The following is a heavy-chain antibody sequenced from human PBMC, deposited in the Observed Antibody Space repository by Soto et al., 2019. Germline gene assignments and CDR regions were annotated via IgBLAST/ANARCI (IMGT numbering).Heavy chain of an antibody. J-gene: IGHJ4*02. D-gene: IGHD3-22*01. CDR2: INSDGSST. CDR3: ARLTNKYYDSV. CDR1: GFTFSNSW. Sequence: GGSLRLSCAASGFTFSNSWMHWVRQVPGRALEWVSRINSDGSSTSYADSVKGRFTISRDNAKNTLFLQMNSLRAEDTAVYLCARLTNKYYDSVRGQGTLVTVSS. V-gene: IGHV3-74*01.